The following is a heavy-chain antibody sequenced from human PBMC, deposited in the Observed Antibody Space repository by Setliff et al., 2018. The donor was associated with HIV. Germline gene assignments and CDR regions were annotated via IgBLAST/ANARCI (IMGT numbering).Heavy chain of an antibody. V-gene: IGHV4-39*01. CDR3: TIPASSLAPN. CDR2: IRSSGDT. CDR1: GASISSHNYY. J-gene: IGHJ4*02. Sequence: SETLSLTCTVSGASISSHNYYWGWIRQSPGKGLEWIASIRSSGDTYYNPSLQSRVIISVEPSNNQISLKLTSVTASDTAVYYCTIPASSLAPNWGRGTQVTVSS.